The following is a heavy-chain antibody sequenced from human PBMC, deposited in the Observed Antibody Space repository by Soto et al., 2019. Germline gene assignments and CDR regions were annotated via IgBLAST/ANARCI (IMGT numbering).Heavy chain of an antibody. D-gene: IGHD5-12*01. CDR2: IYYSGST. V-gene: IGHV4-59*08. CDR1: GGSISSYY. J-gene: IGHJ5*02. Sequence: SETLSLICTVSGGSISSYYWSWIRQPPGKGLEWIGYIYYSGSTNYNPSLKSRVTISVDTSKNQFSLKLSSVTAADTAVYYCARLGAPSTEYSGYDWGFDPWGQGTLVTVSS. CDR3: ARLGAPSTEYSGYDWGFDP.